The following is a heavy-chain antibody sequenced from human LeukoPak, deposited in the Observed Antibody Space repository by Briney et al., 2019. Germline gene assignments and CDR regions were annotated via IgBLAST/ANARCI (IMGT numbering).Heavy chain of an antibody. CDR2: ISSSGSTI. Sequence: GGSLRLSCAASGFTFSSYEMNWVRQAPGKGLEWVSYISSSGSTIYYADSVKGRFTISRDNAKNSLYLQMNSLRAEDTAVYYCARVPGRDGYNYDYYYYYYMDVWGKGTTVTISS. CDR1: GFTFSSYE. D-gene: IGHD5-24*01. J-gene: IGHJ6*03. V-gene: IGHV3-48*03. CDR3: ARVPGRDGYNYDYYYYYYMDV.